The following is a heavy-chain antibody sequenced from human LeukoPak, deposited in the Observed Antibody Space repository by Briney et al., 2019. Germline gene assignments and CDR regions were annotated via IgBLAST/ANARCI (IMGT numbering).Heavy chain of an antibody. CDR2: IYTSGST. CDR3: ARDYVVVVPAAIWYYMDV. V-gene: IGHV4-61*02. CDR1: GGSISSGSYY. D-gene: IGHD2-2*02. J-gene: IGHJ6*03. Sequence: SETLSLTCTVAGGSISSGSYYWSWIRQPAGEGLEWIGRIYTSGSTNYNPSLKSRVTISVDTSKNQFSLKLSSVTAADTAVYYCARDYVVVVPAAIWYYMDVWGKGTTVTVSS.